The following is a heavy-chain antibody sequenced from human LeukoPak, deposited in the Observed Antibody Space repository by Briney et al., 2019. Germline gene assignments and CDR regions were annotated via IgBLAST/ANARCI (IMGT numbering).Heavy chain of an antibody. J-gene: IGHJ5*02. Sequence: PGGSLRLSCAASGFTVSSNYMSWVRQAPGKGLEWVSLIYSGGSTYYADSVKGRFTISRDNSKNTLYLQMSSLRAEDTAVYCCAKRGTTGPTQWFDPWGQGTLVTVSS. CDR2: IYSGGST. CDR3: AKRGTTGPTQWFDP. CDR1: GFTVSSNY. V-gene: IGHV3-53*01. D-gene: IGHD1-1*01.